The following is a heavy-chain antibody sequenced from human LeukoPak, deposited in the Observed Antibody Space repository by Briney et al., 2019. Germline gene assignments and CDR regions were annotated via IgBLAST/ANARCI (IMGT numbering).Heavy chain of an antibody. CDR2: IKQDGSEK. Sequence: GGSLRLSCAASGFTFSSYWMSWVRQAPGKGLEWVANIKQDGSEKYYVGSVKGRFTISRDNAKNSLYLQMNSLRAEDTAVYYCAASRAHYDFWSGYSDWFDPWGQGTLVTVSS. J-gene: IGHJ5*02. CDR1: GFTFSSYW. D-gene: IGHD3-3*01. CDR3: AASRAHYDFWSGYSDWFDP. V-gene: IGHV3-7*01.